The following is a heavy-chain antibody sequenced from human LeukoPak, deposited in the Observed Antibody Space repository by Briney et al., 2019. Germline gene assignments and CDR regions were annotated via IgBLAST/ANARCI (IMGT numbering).Heavy chain of an antibody. V-gene: IGHV1-46*01. CDR1: GYTLTELS. J-gene: IGHJ3*02. CDR2: INPSGGST. D-gene: IGHD3-22*01. CDR3: ARASYYYDSSGYYTAFDI. Sequence: PWASVKVSCKVSGYTLTELSMHWVRQAPGQGLEWMGIINPSGGSTSYAQKFQGRVTMTRDTSTSTVYMELSSLRSEDTAVYYCARASYYYDSSGYYTAFDIWGQGTMVTVSS.